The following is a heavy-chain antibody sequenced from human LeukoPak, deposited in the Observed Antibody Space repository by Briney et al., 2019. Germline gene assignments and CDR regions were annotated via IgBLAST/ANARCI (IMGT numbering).Heavy chain of an antibody. D-gene: IGHD3-3*01. CDR1: GFTFSSYS. CDR3: ARENTIFGVVIAYYFDY. Sequence: GSLRLSCAASGFTFSSYSMNWVRQAPGKGLEWVSSISSSSSYIYYADSVKGRFTISRDNAKNSLYLQMNSLRAEDTAVYYCARENTIFGVVIAYYFDYWGQGTLVTVSS. J-gene: IGHJ4*02. CDR2: ISSSSSYI. V-gene: IGHV3-21*01.